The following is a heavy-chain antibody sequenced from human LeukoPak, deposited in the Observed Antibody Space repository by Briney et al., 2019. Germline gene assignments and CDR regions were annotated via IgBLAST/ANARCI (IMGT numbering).Heavy chain of an antibody. Sequence: GGSLRLSCAASGFTFSSYSMNWVRQAPGKGLEWVSYISSSSSTIYYADSVKGRFTISRDNAKNSLYLQMNSLRAEDTALYYCARGGNTMIVGEFDYWGQGTLVTVSS. CDR3: ARGGNTMIVGEFDY. D-gene: IGHD3-22*01. V-gene: IGHV3-48*01. J-gene: IGHJ4*02. CDR1: GFTFSSYS. CDR2: ISSSSSTI.